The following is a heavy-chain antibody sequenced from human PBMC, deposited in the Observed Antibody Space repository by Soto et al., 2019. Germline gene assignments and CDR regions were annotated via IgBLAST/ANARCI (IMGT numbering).Heavy chain of an antibody. Sequence: QVQLVQSGAEVKKPGASVKVSCKASGYTFTSYDINWVRQATGQGLEWMGWMNPNSGNTGYAQKLQDRVTMTRNNSISTAYMGLSSLRSEDTAVYYCARVPKGYDFWSGDAFDIWGQGTMVTVSS. CDR3: ARVPKGYDFWSGDAFDI. CDR2: MNPNSGNT. V-gene: IGHV1-8*01. J-gene: IGHJ3*02. D-gene: IGHD3-3*01. CDR1: GYTFTSYD.